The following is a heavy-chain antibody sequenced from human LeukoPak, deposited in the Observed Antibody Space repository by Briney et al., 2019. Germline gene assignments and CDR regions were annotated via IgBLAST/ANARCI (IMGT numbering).Heavy chain of an antibody. CDR2: IYYSGST. Sequence: SETLSLTCTVSGGSIRSYYWSWIRQPPGKGLEWIGYIYYSGSTNYNPSLKSRVTISVDTSKNQFSLKLSSVTAADTAVYYCARVSSGWSFGGGYFDYWGQGTLVTVSS. CDR1: GGSIRSYY. CDR3: ARVSSGWSFGGGYFDY. V-gene: IGHV4-59*01. D-gene: IGHD6-19*01. J-gene: IGHJ4*02.